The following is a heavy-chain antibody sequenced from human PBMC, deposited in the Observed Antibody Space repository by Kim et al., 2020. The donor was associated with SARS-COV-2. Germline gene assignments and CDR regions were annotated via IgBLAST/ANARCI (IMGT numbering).Heavy chain of an antibody. CDR2: IYYSGST. D-gene: IGHD6-6*01. V-gene: IGHV4-59*13. CDR3: VRGGCSSWPNFNY. CDR1: GASISSSC. Sequence: SETLSLTCIVSGASISSSCWSWIRQPPGKGLEWIGYIYYSGSTNYNPSLKSRVTISVDTSKSRSSLKLSSVTAADTAVYYCVRGGCSSWPNFNYWGQGTLVTVSS. J-gene: IGHJ4*02.